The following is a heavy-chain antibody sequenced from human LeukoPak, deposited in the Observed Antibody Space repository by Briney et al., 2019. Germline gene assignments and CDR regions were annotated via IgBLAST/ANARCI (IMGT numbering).Heavy chain of an antibody. V-gene: IGHV1-69*13. D-gene: IGHD1-1*01. CDR2: IIPIFGTA. Sequence: SVKVSCKASGGTFSSYAISWVRQAPGQGLEWMGGIIPIFGTANYAQKFQGRVTITADESTSTAYMELSSLRSEDTAVYYCARVLLERRRGQRYYFDYWGQGTLVTVSS. CDR1: GGTFSSYA. CDR3: ARVLLERRRGQRYYFDY. J-gene: IGHJ4*02.